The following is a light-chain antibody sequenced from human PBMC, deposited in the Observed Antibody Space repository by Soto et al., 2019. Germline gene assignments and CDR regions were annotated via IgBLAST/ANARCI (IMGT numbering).Light chain of an antibody. CDR3: CSYAGSSGYV. CDR2: EVS. V-gene: IGLV2-23*02. Sequence: QSVLTQPASVSGSPGQSITISCTGTSSDVGSYNLVSWYQQHPGKAPKPMTYEVSKRPSGVSNRFSGSTSGNTASLTISGLQAEDEADYYCCSYAGSSGYVFGTGTRSPS. J-gene: IGLJ1*01. CDR1: SSDVGSYNL.